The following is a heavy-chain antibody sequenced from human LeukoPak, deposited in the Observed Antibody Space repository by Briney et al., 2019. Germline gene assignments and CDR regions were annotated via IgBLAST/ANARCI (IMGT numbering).Heavy chain of an antibody. V-gene: IGHV3-21*01. J-gene: IGHJ4*02. CDR3: ARERKEIAVAGPMDY. CDR1: GFTFSSYS. CDR2: ISSSSSYI. D-gene: IGHD6-19*01. Sequence: GGSLRLSCAAPGFTFSSYSMNWVRQAPGKGLEWVSSISSSSSYIYYADSVKGRFTISRDNAKNSLYLQMNSLRAEDTAVYYCARERKEIAVAGPMDYWGQGTLVTVSS.